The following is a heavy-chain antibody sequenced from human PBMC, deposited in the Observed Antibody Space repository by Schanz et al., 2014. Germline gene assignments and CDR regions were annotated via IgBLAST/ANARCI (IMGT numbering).Heavy chain of an antibody. Sequence: VQLVESGGGVVQPGGSLRLSCEASGFTFKNFGMHWVRQTPGKGLEWMAFIWYDGSNKIYADSVKGRFTISRDNSNNTLFLQMSSLRVEDTAIYYCAKDSVLVATGHDYFDSWGQGTLVTVSS. CDR2: IWYDGSNK. CDR3: AKDSVLVATGHDYFDS. D-gene: IGHD2-21*01. CDR1: GFTFKNFG. V-gene: IGHV3-30*02. J-gene: IGHJ4*02.